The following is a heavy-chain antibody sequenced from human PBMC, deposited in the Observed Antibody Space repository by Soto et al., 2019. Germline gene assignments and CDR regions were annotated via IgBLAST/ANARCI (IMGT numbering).Heavy chain of an antibody. D-gene: IGHD6-25*01. CDR2: IIPIFGTA. CDR3: AIDSRQRPPARAIHI. CDR1: GGTFSSYA. V-gene: IGHV1-69*13. J-gene: IGHJ3*02. Sequence: GASVKVSCKASGGTFSSYAISWVRQAPGQGLEWMGGIIPIFGTANYAQKFQGRVTITADESTSTAYMELSSLRSEDTAVYYCAIDSRQRPPARAIHIPGQGTIVSVSS.